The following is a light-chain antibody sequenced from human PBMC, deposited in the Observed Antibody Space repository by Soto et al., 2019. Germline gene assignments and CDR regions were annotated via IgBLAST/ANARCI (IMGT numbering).Light chain of an antibody. J-gene: IGKJ1*01. CDR3: QQYDTSLWT. CDR2: GAS. CDR1: QSVLSN. Sequence: EIVLTQSPATLSLSPGERATVSCRASQSVLSNLAWHQQKPGQAPRLLIYGASRRASGLPDRFSASGSGTDFTLTIRRLEPQDFAVYYCQQYDTSLWTFGQGTKVDIK. V-gene: IGKV3-20*01.